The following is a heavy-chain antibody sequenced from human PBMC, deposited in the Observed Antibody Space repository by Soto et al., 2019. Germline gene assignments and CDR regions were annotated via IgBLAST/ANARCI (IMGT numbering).Heavy chain of an antibody. CDR2: IKQDGSEK. V-gene: IGHV3-7*01. J-gene: IGHJ6*03. CDR3: ARAKASLYYYYMDV. CDR1: GFTFSSYW. Sequence: ESGGGLVQPGGSLRLSCAASGFTFSSYWMSWVRQAPGKGLEWVANIKQDGSEKYYVDSVKGRFTISRDNAKNSLYLQMNSLRAEDTAVYYCARAKASLYYYYMDVWGKGTTVTVSS.